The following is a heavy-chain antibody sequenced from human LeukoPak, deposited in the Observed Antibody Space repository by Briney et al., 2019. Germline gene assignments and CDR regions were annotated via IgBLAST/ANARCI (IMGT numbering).Heavy chain of an antibody. CDR1: GFTFSSYG. D-gene: IGHD3-10*01. CDR3: ASMVRGVTHIMA. J-gene: IGHJ5*02. V-gene: IGHV3-30*02. CDR2: IWYDGSNK. Sequence: PGGSLRLSCAASGFTFSSYGMHWVRQAPGKGLEWVAVIWYDGSNKYYADSVKGRFTISRDNSKNTLYLQMNSLRAEDTAVYYCASMVRGVTHIMAWGQGTLVTVSS.